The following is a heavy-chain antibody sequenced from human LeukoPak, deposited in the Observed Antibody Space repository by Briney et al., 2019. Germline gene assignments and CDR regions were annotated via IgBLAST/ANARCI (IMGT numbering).Heavy chain of an antibody. Sequence: GGSLRLSCAASGFTFSSYGMHWVRQAPGKGLEWVAVIWYGGSNEYYADSVKDRFTISRDNSKNTLYLQTNSLRAEDTAVYYCAKDGTVFVGYMDVWGKGTTVTVSS. CDR3: AKDGTVFVGYMDV. CDR2: IWYGGSNE. D-gene: IGHD1-26*01. V-gene: IGHV3-30*02. CDR1: GFTFSSYG. J-gene: IGHJ6*03.